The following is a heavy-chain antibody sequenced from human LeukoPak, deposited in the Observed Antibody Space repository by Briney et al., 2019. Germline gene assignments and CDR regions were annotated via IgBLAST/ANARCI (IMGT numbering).Heavy chain of an antibody. V-gene: IGHV4-61*02. CDR1: GGSISSGSYY. D-gene: IGHD6-19*01. CDR2: IYTSGST. Sequence: SETLSLTCTVSGGSISSGSYYWSWIRQPAGKGLEWIGRIYTSGSTNYNPSLKSRVTISVDTSKNQFSLKPSSVTAADTAVYYCARGRYSSGLDYWGQGTLVTVSS. CDR3: ARGRYSSGLDY. J-gene: IGHJ4*02.